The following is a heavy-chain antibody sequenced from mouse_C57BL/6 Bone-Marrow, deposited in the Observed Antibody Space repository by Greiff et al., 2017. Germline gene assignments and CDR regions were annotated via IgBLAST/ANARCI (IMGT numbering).Heavy chain of an antibody. CDR3: ATHYYGSFDY. V-gene: IGHV5-4*03. J-gene: IGHJ2*01. Sequence: EVKLMESGGGLVKPGGSLKLSCAASGFTFSSYAMSWVRQTPEKRLAWVATISDGGSYTYYPDNVKGRFTISRDNAKNNLYLQMSHLKSEDTAMYYCATHYYGSFDYWGQGTTLTVSS. CDR1: GFTFSSYA. D-gene: IGHD1-1*01. CDR2: ISDGGSYT.